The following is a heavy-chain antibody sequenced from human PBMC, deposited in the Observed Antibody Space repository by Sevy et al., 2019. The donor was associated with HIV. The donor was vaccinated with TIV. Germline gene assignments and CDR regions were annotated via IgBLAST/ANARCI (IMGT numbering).Heavy chain of an antibody. V-gene: IGHV3-74*03. CDR1: GFSFSIYS. J-gene: IGHJ4*02. CDR2: INSDGSST. Sequence: GGSLRLSCAASGFSFSIYSMHWVRQVPGKGLVWVSRINSDGSSTTYADSVKGRFTFSRDNAKNTLFLQMNSLRVEDTAVYYCVREGVGGYSYGFDYWGQGTLVTVSS. CDR3: VREGVGGYSYGFDY. D-gene: IGHD5-18*01.